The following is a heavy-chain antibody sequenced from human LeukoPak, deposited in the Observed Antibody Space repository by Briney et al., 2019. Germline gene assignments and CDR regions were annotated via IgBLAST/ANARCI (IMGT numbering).Heavy chain of an antibody. J-gene: IGHJ4*02. CDR3: AKGETRNTRHFDY. CDR1: GYTFTSYD. Sequence: ASVKVSCKASGYTFTSYDINWVRQATGQGLEWMGWMNPNSGNTGYAQTFQGRVTITRNTSISTAYMELSSLRAEDTAVYYCAKGETRNTRHFDYWGQGTLVTVSS. D-gene: IGHD2-2*01. CDR2: MNPNSGNT. V-gene: IGHV1-8*01.